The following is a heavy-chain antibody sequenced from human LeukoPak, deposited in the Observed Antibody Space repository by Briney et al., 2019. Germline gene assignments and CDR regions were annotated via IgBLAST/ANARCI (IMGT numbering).Heavy chain of an antibody. Sequence: KTSETLSLTCTVSGGSISSSSYYWGWIRQPPGKGLEWIGSIYYSGSTYYNPSLKSRVTISVDTSKNQFSLKLSSGTAADTAVYYCAGNYYGSGSYDYWGQGTLVTVSS. CDR2: IYYSGST. D-gene: IGHD3-10*01. V-gene: IGHV4-39*01. J-gene: IGHJ4*02. CDR3: AGNYYGSGSYDY. CDR1: GGSISSSSYY.